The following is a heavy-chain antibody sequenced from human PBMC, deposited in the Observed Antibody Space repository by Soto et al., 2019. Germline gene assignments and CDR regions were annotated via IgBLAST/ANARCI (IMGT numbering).Heavy chain of an antibody. Sequence: GGSLRLSCAAPGFTFRSHDMHWVRQTTGKGLEWVSTIGSAGDTYYAGSVKGRFTISRENAKNSFYLQMNSLSAGDTAVYYCGRGEGSYYYMDVWGKGTTVTVSS. J-gene: IGHJ6*03. V-gene: IGHV3-13*01. CDR3: GRGEGSYYYMDV. CDR1: GFTFRSHD. CDR2: IGSAGDT. D-gene: IGHD6-19*01.